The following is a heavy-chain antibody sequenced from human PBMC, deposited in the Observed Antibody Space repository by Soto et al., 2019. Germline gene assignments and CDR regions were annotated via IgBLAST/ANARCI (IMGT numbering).Heavy chain of an antibody. CDR1: GHTFTNLD. V-gene: IGHV1-8*01. J-gene: IGHJ4*02. Sequence: GASVKVSCKASGHTFTNLDINWVRQATGQGLEWMGWMNPNSDTGYAQKFQGRVTMTRDTSTSTVYMELSSLRDEDTAVYYCTRDRPPHNTGWPIFEYWGQGTLVTVSS. CDR2: MNPNSDT. CDR3: TRDRPPHNTGWPIFEY. D-gene: IGHD6-19*01.